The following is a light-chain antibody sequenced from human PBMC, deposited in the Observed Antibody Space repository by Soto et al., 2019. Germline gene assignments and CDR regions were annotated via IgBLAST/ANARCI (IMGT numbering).Light chain of an antibody. CDR3: QQYYTWPRTT. CDR2: DAS. CDR1: QSFSSN. V-gene: IGKV3-15*01. Sequence: EIVMTQSPAALSVGTGERAPLSCRSSQSFSSNLAWYQQKPGQAPRLLILDASTRATGVPDRFSGSGSGTEFTLSIRSLQSPDFAVYHCQQYYTWPRTTFGQGTRLEIK. J-gene: IGKJ5*01.